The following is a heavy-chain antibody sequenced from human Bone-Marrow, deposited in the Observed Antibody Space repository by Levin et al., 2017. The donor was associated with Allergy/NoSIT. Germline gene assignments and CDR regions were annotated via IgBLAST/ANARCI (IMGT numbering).Heavy chain of an antibody. D-gene: IGHD6-13*01. V-gene: IGHV3-66*01. CDR3: ARDGVGTAAGTP. CDR1: GFTVSRNY. Sequence: GESLKISCAASGFTVSRNYMSWVRQAPGKGLEWVSLIYSGGDTQYADSVKGRFTNSRDNSKNTLYLQMNSLRADDTAVYYCARDGVGTAAGTPWGQGTLVTVSS. CDR2: IYSGGDT. J-gene: IGHJ4*02.